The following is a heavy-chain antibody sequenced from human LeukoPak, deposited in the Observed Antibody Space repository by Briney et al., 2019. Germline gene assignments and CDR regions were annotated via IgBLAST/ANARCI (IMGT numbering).Heavy chain of an antibody. CDR2: MNPNSGNT. CDR1: GYTLTSYD. CDR3: ARYGGIRAYYYYYMDV. D-gene: IGHD3-16*01. Sequence: ASVKVSCKASGYTLTSYDINWVRQATGQGLEWMGWMNPNSGNTGYAQKFQGRVTMTRNTSISTAYMELSSLRSEDTAVYYCARYGGIRAYYYYYMDVWGKGTTVTVSS. J-gene: IGHJ6*03. V-gene: IGHV1-8*01.